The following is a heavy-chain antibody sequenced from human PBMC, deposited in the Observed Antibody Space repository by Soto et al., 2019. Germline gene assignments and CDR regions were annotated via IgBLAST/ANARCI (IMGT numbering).Heavy chain of an antibody. CDR3: ARDRYCSGGSCYSFWFDP. D-gene: IGHD2-15*01. CDR1: GYTFTSYG. V-gene: IGHV1-18*01. CDR2: ISAYNGNT. Sequence: QVQLVQSGAGVKKPGASVKVSCKASGYTFTSYGISWVRQAPGQGLEWMGWISAYNGNTNYAQKLQGRVTMTTDTSTSTAYMELRSLRSDDTAVYYCARDRYCSGGSCYSFWFDPWGQGTLVTVSS. J-gene: IGHJ5*02.